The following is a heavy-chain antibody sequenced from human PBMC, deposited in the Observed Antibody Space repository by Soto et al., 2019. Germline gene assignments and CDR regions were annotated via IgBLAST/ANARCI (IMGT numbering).Heavy chain of an antibody. CDR2: IYWDDDK. CDR3: AHCDLRGAHFDY. V-gene: IGHV2-5*02. CDR1: GFSLSTSGVG. Sequence: QITLKESGPTLVKPTQTLTLTCTFSGFSLSTSGVGVGWIRQPPGKALEWLALIYWDDDKRYSPSLKSRLTIXKXXSKNPVVLTMTNMDPVDTATYYCAHCDLRGAHFDYWGQGTLVTVSS. D-gene: IGHD3-10*01. J-gene: IGHJ4*02.